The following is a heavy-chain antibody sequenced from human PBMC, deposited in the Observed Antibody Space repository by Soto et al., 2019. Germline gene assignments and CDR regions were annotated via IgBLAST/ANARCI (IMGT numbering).Heavy chain of an antibody. Sequence: SETLSLTCTVSGGSISSSGYYWGWTRQPPGKGLEWIGSIYYSGTTYYDPSLKSRVTMSVDTSKNQFSLKLSSMTAADTAVYYCARHLRPGPIVKGMGVWGQGTTVTVSS. V-gene: IGHV4-39*01. D-gene: IGHD2-21*01. CDR2: IYYSGTT. CDR1: GGSISSSGYY. CDR3: ARHLRPGPIVKGMGV. J-gene: IGHJ6*02.